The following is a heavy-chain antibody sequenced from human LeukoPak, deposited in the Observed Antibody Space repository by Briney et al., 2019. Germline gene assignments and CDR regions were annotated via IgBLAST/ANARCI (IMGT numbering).Heavy chain of an antibody. CDR1: GYTFTGYY. CDR3: ARVDTAMVIDY. D-gene: IGHD5-18*01. CDR2: INPNSGGT. J-gene: IGHJ4*02. V-gene: IGHV1-2*02. Sequence: ASVKVSFKASGYTFTGYYMHWVRQAPGQGLEWMGWINPNSGGTNYAQKFQGRVTITADKSTSTAYKELSSLRSEDTAVYYCARVDTAMVIDYWGQGTLVTVSS.